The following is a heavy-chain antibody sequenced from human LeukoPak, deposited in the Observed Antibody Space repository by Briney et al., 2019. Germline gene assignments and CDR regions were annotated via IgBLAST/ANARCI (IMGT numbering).Heavy chain of an antibody. CDR1: GGSFSGYY. V-gene: IGHV4-34*01. J-gene: IGHJ5*02. CDR3: ARGPTLRITMVRGVTPNWFDP. CDR2: INHSGST. D-gene: IGHD3-10*01. Sequence: SETLPLTCAVYGGSFSGYYWSWIRQPPGKGLEWIGEINHSGSTNYNPSLKSRVTISVDTSKNQFSLKLSSVTAADTAVYYCARGPTLRITMVRGVTPNWFDPWGQGTLVTVSS.